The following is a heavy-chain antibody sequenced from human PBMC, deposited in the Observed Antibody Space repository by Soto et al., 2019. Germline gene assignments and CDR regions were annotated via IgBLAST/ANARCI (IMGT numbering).Heavy chain of an antibody. D-gene: IGHD2-15*01. J-gene: IGHJ4*02. CDR2: ISGNGNTI. CDR3: AASAVVAAHY. Sequence: GGSLRLSCXASAFTLSVYYMGWIRQAPGKGLEWLSYISGNGNTIYYADSVKGRFTVSRDNTKNLLYLQMNSLRAEDTAVYYCAASAVVAAHYWGQGALVTVSS. V-gene: IGHV3-11*01. CDR1: AFTLSVYY.